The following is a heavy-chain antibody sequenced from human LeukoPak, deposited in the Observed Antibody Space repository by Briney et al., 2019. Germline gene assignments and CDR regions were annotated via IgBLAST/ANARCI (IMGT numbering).Heavy chain of an antibody. Sequence: GGSLRLSCAASGFTFSSFGMHWVRQAPGKGLEWVAVIWYDGSNKYYADSVKGRFTISRDNSKNTLYLQMNSLRAEDTAVYYCARGGYSYGHQLQHWGQGTLVTVSS. CDR3: ARGGYSYGHQLQH. CDR2: IWYDGSNK. CDR1: GFTFSSFG. V-gene: IGHV3-33*08. D-gene: IGHD5-18*01. J-gene: IGHJ1*01.